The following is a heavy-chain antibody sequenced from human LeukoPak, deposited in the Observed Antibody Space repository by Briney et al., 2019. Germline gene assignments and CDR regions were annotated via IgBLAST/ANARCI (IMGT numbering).Heavy chain of an antibody. D-gene: IGHD6-19*01. CDR3: ARSFRVAVAVLVGY. CDR2: ISAYNGNT. J-gene: IGHJ4*02. V-gene: IGHV1-18*01. CDR1: GYTFTSYG. Sequence: ASVKVSCKASGYTFTSYGISWVRQAPGQGLEWMGWISAYNGNTNYAQKLQGRVTMTTDTSTSTAYMELRRLRSDDTAVYYCARSFRVAVAVLVGYWGQGTLVTVSS.